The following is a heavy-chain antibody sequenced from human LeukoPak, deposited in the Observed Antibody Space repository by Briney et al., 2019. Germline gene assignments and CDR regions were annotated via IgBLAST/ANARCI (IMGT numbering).Heavy chain of an antibody. CDR3: ARRAGYDFWRAPVRYYYYYYMDV. CDR2: IKQDGSEK. D-gene: IGHD3-3*01. V-gene: IGHV3-7*01. CDR1: GFGFSSYE. Sequence: PGGSPRLSCAASGFGFSSYEMNWVRQAPGKGLEWVANIKQDGSEKYYVDSVKGRFTISRDNAKNSLYLQMNSLRAEDTAVYYCARRAGYDFWRAPVRYYYYYYMDVWGKGTTVTVSS. J-gene: IGHJ6*03.